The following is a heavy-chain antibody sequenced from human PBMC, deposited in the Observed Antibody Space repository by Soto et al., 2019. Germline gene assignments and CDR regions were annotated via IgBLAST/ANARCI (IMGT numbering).Heavy chain of an antibody. CDR3: ARGGDYGGNSDAFDI. CDR1: GGSIIRSNW. J-gene: IGHJ3*02. CDR2: IYHSGST. V-gene: IGHV4-4*02. Sequence: SETLSLTCAVSGGSIIRSNWWSFVRQPPGKGLEWIGSIYHSGSTYYNPSLKSRVTISVDTSKNQFSLKLSSVTAADTAVYYCARGGDYGGNSDAFDIWGQGTMVTVSS. D-gene: IGHD4-17*01.